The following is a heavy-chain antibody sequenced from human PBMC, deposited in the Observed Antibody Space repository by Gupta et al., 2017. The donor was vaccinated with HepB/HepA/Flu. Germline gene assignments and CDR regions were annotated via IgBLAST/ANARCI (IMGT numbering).Heavy chain of an antibody. D-gene: IGHD1-14*01. J-gene: IGHJ5*02. V-gene: IGHV3-66*01. CDR1: GFSVSTNY. Sequence: EEQLVESGGGLVQPGGSLRLSCAVSGFSVSTNYMTWVRQAPGRGLEWVSILYTAGSTYYADSVKGRFTVSRDSSENTLFLKMNSLRAEDTAVYYCAKEPVRGTRFDPWGQGTRVTVSS. CDR3: AKEPVRGTRFDP. CDR2: LYTAGST.